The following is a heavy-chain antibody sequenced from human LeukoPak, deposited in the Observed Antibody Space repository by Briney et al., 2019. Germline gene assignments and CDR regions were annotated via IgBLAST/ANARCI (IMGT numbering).Heavy chain of an antibody. CDR2: ISAYNGNT. V-gene: IGHV1-18*01. J-gene: IGHJ5*02. D-gene: IGHD2-21*02. Sequence: ASVKVSCKASGYTFTSYGISWVRQAPGQGLEWMGWISAYNGNTNYTQKLQGRVTMTTDTSTSTAYMELRSLRSDDTAVYYCARRVTTFNWFDPWGQGTLVTVSS. CDR3: ARRVTTFNWFDP. CDR1: GYTFTSYG.